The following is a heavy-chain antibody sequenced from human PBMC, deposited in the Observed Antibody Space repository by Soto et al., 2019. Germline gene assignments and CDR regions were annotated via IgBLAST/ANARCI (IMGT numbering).Heavy chain of an antibody. D-gene: IGHD3-22*01. CDR1: GGTFSSYA. CDR2: IIPIFGTA. V-gene: IGHV1-69*05. J-gene: IGHJ5*02. Sequence: QVQLVQSGAEVKKPGSSVKVSCKASGGTFSSYAISWVRQAPGQGLEWMGGIIPIFGTANYAQKFQGRVTIPLRDXXGXAXLALRTLSSEDTAVYYCARPIQYDYDTSCQSAWFDPWGQGTLVTVSS. CDR3: ARPIQYDYDTSCQSAWFDP.